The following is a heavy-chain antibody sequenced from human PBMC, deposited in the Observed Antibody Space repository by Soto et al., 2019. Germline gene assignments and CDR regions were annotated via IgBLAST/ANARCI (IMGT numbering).Heavy chain of an antibody. CDR1: GGTFSRYA. Sequence: AVRVSCKACGGTFSRYAISWVRQAPGQGLEWMGGIIPIFGTANCAQKFQGRVTITADKSTSTAYMELSSLRSEDTAVYYCARDHSRSSYYYYYGMDVWGQGTTVTVSS. CDR2: IIPIFGTA. J-gene: IGHJ6*02. D-gene: IGHD6-13*01. CDR3: ARDHSRSSYYYYYGMDV. V-gene: IGHV1-69*06.